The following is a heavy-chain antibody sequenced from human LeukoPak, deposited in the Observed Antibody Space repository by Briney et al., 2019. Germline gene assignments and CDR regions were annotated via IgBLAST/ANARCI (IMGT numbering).Heavy chain of an antibody. D-gene: IGHD2-15*01. Sequence: PSETLSLTCTVSGYSISSGYYWGWIRQPPGKGLEWIGSIYHSGSTYYNPSLKSRVTISVDTSKNQFSLKLSSVTAADTAVYYCARDRDVDDFDSWGHGTLVTVSS. CDR1: GYSISSGYY. V-gene: IGHV4-38-2*02. CDR3: ARDRDVDDFDS. J-gene: IGHJ4*01. CDR2: IYHSGST.